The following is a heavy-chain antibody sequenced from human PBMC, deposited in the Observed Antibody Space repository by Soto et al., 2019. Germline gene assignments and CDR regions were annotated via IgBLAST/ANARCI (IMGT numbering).Heavy chain of an antibody. CDR2: IYYSGST. D-gene: IGHD3-22*01. J-gene: IGHJ3*02. CDR3: ARETYYYDSSGYYAPDAFDI. Sequence: SETLSLTCTVSGGSLSSGCYYWSWLHQHPGKGLEWIGYIYYSGSTYYNPSLKSRVTISVDTSKNQFSLKLSSVTAADTAVYYCARETYYYDSSGYYAPDAFDIWGQGTMVTVSS. CDR1: GGSLSSGCYY. V-gene: IGHV4-31*03.